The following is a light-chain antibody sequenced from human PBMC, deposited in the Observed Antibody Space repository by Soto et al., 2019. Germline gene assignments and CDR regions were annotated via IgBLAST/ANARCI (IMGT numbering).Light chain of an antibody. V-gene: IGKV3-20*01. CDR3: QQYGRGVYT. CDR2: GAS. Sequence: EIVLTQSPGTLSLSPGERATLSCRASQSVSSSYLAWYQQKPGQAPRLLIYGASSRATGIPDRFSGSGSGTDFTLTISRLEPEDFAVYYCQQYGRGVYTFGQGTKLEIK. J-gene: IGKJ2*01. CDR1: QSVSSSY.